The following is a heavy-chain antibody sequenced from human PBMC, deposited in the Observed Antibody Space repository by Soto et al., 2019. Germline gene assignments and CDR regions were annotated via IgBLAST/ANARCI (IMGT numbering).Heavy chain of an antibody. CDR2: IFNSGST. V-gene: IGHV4-61*01. CDR1: GGSVSRSSNY. D-gene: IGHD3-10*01. Sequence: PSETLSLTCTVSGGSVSRSSNYWSWIRQPPGKGLEWIGYIFNSGSTSYNPSLKSRVSISVDTSKNQFSLKLSSVTAADSAVYYCARSHYLNALDIWGQGTVVTVSS. J-gene: IGHJ3*02. CDR3: ARSHYLNALDI.